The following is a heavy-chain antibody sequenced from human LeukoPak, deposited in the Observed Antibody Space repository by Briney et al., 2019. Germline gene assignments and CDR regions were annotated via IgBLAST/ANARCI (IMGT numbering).Heavy chain of an antibody. Sequence: GGSLRLSCAASGFTVSSNYMSWVRQAPGKGLEWVSVIYSGGSTYYADSVKGRFTISRDNSKNTLYLQMNSLRAEDTAVYYCARNPCSGGSCYLAFDIWGQGTMVTVSS. V-gene: IGHV3-53*01. CDR2: IYSGGST. D-gene: IGHD2-15*01. J-gene: IGHJ3*02. CDR3: ARNPCSGGSCYLAFDI. CDR1: GFTVSSNY.